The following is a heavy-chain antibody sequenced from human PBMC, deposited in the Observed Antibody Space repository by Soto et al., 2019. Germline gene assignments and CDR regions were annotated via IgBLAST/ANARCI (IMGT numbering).Heavy chain of an antibody. V-gene: IGHV5-10-1*01. CDR1: GYSFTSYW. J-gene: IGHJ6*01. CDR2: IDPSDSYT. CDR3: GRYYYDSMCFYVLGDCYCCMDF. Sequence: GESLKISCKASGYSFTSYWISWVRQMPGKGLEWMGRIDPSDSYTNYSPSFQGHVTISADKSISTAYLQWSSLKASDTAMYYCGRYYYDSMCFYVLGDCYCCMDFWGQGTRGAFSS. D-gene: IGHD3-22*01.